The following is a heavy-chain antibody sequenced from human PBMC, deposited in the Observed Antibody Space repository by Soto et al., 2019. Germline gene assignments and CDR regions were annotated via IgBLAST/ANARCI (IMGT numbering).Heavy chain of an antibody. CDR1: GFTFSSYA. Sequence: GGSLRLSCAASGFTFSSYAMSWVRQAPGKGLEWVSAISGSGGSTYYADSVKGRFTISRDNSKNTLYLQVNSLRAEDTAVYYRAKGRGAKHGKLLRMDVWGKGTTVTVSS. D-gene: IGHD2-15*01. CDR3: AKGRGAKHGKLLRMDV. V-gene: IGHV3-23*01. J-gene: IGHJ6*03. CDR2: ISGSGGST.